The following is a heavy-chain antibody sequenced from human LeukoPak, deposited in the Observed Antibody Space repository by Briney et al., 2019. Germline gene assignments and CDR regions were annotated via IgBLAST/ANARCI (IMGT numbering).Heavy chain of an antibody. J-gene: IGHJ4*02. CDR1: GGAIRSHY. CDR3: ARGEHSVDS. Sequence: SETLSLTCTVSGGAIRSHYWNWIRQPAGKGLEWIGRIYSSEYTNDNPFLKSRITMPVDMSKNQFSLRLNSVTAADTAVYYCARGEHSVDSWGQGMLVTVSS. D-gene: IGHD1/OR15-1a*01. CDR2: IYSSEYT. V-gene: IGHV4-4*07.